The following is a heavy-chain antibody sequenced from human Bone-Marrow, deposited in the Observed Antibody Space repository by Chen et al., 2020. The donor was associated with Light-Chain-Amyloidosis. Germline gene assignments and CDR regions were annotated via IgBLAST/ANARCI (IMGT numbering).Heavy chain of an antibody. D-gene: IGHD5-12*01. Sequence: EVQLEQSGPEVKKPGESLKSSCKGSGYTFPNYCIGWVRQMPGKGLEWMGVIYPDDSDARYSPSFEGQVTISADKSITTAYLQWRSLKASDTAMYYCARRRDGYNFDYWGQGTLVTVSS. CDR3: ARRRDGYNFDY. CDR2: IYPDDSDA. V-gene: IGHV5-51*01. CDR1: GYTFPNYC. J-gene: IGHJ4*02.